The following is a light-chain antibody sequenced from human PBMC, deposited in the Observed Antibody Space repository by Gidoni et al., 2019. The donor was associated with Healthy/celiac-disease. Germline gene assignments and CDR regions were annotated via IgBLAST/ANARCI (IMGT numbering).Light chain of an antibody. J-gene: IGLJ3*02. Sequence: SYVLSQPPSVSAAPGPTARITCGGNNIGSKNVHWYQQKPGQAPVLVVYDDSDRPSGIPERFSCSNSGSTATLTISRVEAGDEADYYCQVWESSSDHRVFGGGTKLTVL. CDR1: NIGSKN. V-gene: IGLV3-21*02. CDR2: DDS. CDR3: QVWESSSDHRV.